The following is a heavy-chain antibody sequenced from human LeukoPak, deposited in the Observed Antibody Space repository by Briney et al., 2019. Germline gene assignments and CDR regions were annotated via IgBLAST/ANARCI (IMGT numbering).Heavy chain of an antibody. D-gene: IGHD3-10*01. Sequence: GGSLRLSCAASGFTFSSYWMSWVRQAPGKGLEWVANIKQDGSEKYYVDSVKGRFTISRDNSKNTLYLQMNSLRAEDTAVYYCARDLGGSGDSGAPWYYYYMDVWGKGTTVTVSS. J-gene: IGHJ6*03. CDR2: IKQDGSEK. CDR3: ARDLGGSGDSGAPWYYYYMDV. V-gene: IGHV3-7*03. CDR1: GFTFSSYW.